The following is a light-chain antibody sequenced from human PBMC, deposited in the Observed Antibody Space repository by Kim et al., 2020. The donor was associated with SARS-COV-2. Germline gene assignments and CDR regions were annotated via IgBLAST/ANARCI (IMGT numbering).Light chain of an antibody. J-gene: IGLJ2*01. Sequence: HSVLTQPASVSGSPGQSMTISCTGTSSDVGSYNLVSWYQQHPGKASKLMIYEVSKRPAGVSNRFSGSKSGYTSSLTISGLQAEDEADYFCCSYAGSSTMVFGGGTQLTV. CDR2: EVS. CDR1: SSDVGSYNL. CDR3: CSYAGSSTMV. V-gene: IGLV2-23*02.